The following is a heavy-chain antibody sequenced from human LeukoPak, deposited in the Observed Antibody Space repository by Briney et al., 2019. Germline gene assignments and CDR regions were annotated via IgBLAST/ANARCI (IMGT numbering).Heavy chain of an antibody. Sequence: GGSLRLSCAASGFTFSSYSMNWVRQAPGKGLEWVSYISSSSSTIYYADSVKGRFTISRDNAKNSLYLQMNSLRAEDTAVYYCARFPGGYDFWSGTFDYWGQGTLVTVSS. CDR2: ISSSSSTI. V-gene: IGHV3-48*01. CDR3: ARFPGGYDFWSGTFDY. J-gene: IGHJ4*02. D-gene: IGHD3-3*01. CDR1: GFTFSSYS.